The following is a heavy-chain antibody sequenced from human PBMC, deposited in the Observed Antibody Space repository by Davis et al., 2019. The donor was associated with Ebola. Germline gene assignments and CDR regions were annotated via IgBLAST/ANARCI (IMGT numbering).Heavy chain of an antibody. D-gene: IGHD4-17*01. CDR1: GGSISSGGYY. CDR3: ARGSYYGDYWGR. J-gene: IGHJ4*02. CDR2: IYYSGST. Sequence: SETLSLTCTVSGGSISSGGYYWSWIRQHPGKGLEWIGYIYYSGSTYYNPSPKSRVTISVDTSKNQFSLKLSSVTAADTAVYYCARGSYYGDYWGRWGQGTLVTVSS. V-gene: IGHV4-31*03.